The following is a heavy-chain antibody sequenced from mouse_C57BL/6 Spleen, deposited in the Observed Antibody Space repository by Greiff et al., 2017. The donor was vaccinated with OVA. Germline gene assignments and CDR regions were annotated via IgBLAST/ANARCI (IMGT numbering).Heavy chain of an antibody. V-gene: IGHV2-2*01. D-gene: IGHD1-1*01. CDR1: GFSLTSYG. CDR3: ARAPQGSSYDWYFDV. Sequence: VKVVESGPGLVQPSQSLSITCTVSGFSLTSYGVHWVRQSPGKGLEWLGVIWSGGSTDYNAAFISRLSISKDNSTSQVYFKMNRLQADDTARYYCARAPQGSSYDWYFDVWGTGTTVTVSS. J-gene: IGHJ1*03. CDR2: IWSGGST.